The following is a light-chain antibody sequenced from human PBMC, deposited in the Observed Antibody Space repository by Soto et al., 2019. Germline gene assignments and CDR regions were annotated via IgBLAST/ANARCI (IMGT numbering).Light chain of an antibody. V-gene: IGLV2-8*01. J-gene: IGLJ1*01. CDR1: SSDIGGYDS. Sequence: QSVLTQSPSASGSPGQSVTISCTGTSSDIGGYDSVSWYQQHPGKAPKVMIYDVSKRPSGVPDRFSGSKSGNTASLTVSAHPAEEEAYYCCCSYRNRNNVIFGTGTKVTVL. CDR3: CSYRNRNNVI. CDR2: DVS.